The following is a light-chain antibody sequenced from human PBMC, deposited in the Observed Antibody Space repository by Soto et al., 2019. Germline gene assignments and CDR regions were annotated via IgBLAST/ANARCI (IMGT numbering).Light chain of an antibody. V-gene: IGLV2-23*01. CDR1: SSDVGCYNL. Sequence: QSALTQPASVSGSPGQSITISCTGTSSDVGCYNLVSWYQQHPGKAPKLMIYEGSKRPSGVSNRFSGSKSGNTASLTISGLQAEDEADYYCCSYAGSSTLRVFGTGTKVTVL. CDR2: EGS. J-gene: IGLJ1*01. CDR3: CSYAGSSTLRV.